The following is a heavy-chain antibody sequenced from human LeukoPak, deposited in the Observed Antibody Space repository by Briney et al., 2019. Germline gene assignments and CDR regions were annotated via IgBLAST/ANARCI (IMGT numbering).Heavy chain of an antibody. J-gene: IGHJ4*02. CDR2: ISSSSSYI. CDR1: GFTFSSYS. CDR3: ARDRGAVAVTLIDY. V-gene: IGHV3-21*01. Sequence: GGSLRLSCAASGFTFSSYSMNWVRQAPGKGLEWVLSISSSSSYIYYADSVKGRFTISRDNAKNSLYLQMNSLRAEDTAVYYCARDRGAVAVTLIDYWGQGTLVTVSS. D-gene: IGHD6-19*01.